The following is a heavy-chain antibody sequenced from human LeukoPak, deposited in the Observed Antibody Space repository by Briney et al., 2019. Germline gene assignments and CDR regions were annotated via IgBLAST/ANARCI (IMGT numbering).Heavy chain of an antibody. D-gene: IGHD1-26*01. CDR1: GFTFSRYA. V-gene: IGHV3-30*04. CDR3: ARDGAEGASDAFDI. CDR2: TSNDGNNK. J-gene: IGHJ3*02. Sequence: PGGSLRLSCAASGFTFSRYAMHWVRQAPGKGLEWVAVTSNDGNNKYYGDSVKGRFTISRDNSKNTLYLQMNSLTTEDTGVFYCARDGAEGASDAFDIWGQGTMVTVSS.